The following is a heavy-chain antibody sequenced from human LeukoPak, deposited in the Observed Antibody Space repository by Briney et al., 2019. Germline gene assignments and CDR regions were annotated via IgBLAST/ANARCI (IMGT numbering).Heavy chain of an antibody. CDR1: RGSISSYY. V-gene: IGHV4-59*01. J-gene: IGHJ6*03. CDR2: IYYSGST. Sequence: PSETLSLTFSVSRGSISSYYCSSIRQPPGRGLERIGYIYYSGSTNYNPSLKSRVTISVDTSKHQFSLKLRSVTAADTAVYYCARDHSSASYTYYYYYMDVWGKGTTVTVSS. D-gene: IGHD1-26*01. CDR3: ARDHSSASYTYYYYYMDV.